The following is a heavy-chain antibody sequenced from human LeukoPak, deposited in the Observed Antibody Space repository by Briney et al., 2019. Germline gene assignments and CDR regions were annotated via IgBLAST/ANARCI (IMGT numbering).Heavy chain of an antibody. J-gene: IGHJ6*03. CDR3: ARPAILSGHTYGFDYYYYYIDV. D-gene: IGHD5-18*01. CDR2: MNPNRGNT. V-gene: IGHV1-8*01. Sequence: GASVKVSCKASGYTFTTSDIAWVRQVPGQGLEWMGWMNPNRGNTGYAQKFQGRVTMTRNTSISTAYMGLSSLRSEDTAVYYCARPAILSGHTYGFDYYYYYIDVWAKGTTVTVSS. CDR1: GYTFTTSD.